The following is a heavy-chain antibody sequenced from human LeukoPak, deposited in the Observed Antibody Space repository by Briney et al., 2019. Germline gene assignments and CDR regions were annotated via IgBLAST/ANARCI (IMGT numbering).Heavy chain of an antibody. CDR3: ARERSPKYFNL. CDR2: ISSSSSYI. D-gene: IGHD3-3*01. V-gene: IGHV3-21*01. CDR1: GFTFSSYG. J-gene: IGHJ2*01. Sequence: PGGSLRLSCAASGFTFSSYGMSWVRQAPGKGLEWVSSISSSSSYIYYADSVKGRFTISRDNAKNSLYLQMNSLRAEDTAVYYRARERSPKYFNLWGRGTLVTVSS.